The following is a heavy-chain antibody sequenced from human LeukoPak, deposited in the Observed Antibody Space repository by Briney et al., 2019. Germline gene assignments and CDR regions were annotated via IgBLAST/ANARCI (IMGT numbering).Heavy chain of an antibody. J-gene: IGHJ4*02. V-gene: IGHV4-4*02. CDR2: VYHSGGT. CDR1: GGSISSSNW. CDR3: ARADGSGSYYNAIDY. D-gene: IGHD3-10*01. Sequence: PSGTLPLTRAVSGGSISSSNWWTWVRQPPGKGLEWIGDVYHSGGTNYNPSLKSRVTIAVDKSKNQFSLKLSFVTAADTAVYYCARADGSGSYYNAIDYWGQGTLVTVSS.